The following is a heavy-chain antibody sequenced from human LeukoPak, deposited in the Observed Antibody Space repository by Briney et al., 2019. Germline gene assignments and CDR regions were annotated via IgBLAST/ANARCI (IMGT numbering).Heavy chain of an antibody. CDR2: ISSSSSTI. V-gene: IGHV3-48*01. CDR1: GFTFSSYS. CDR3: ARDKSPGYQLPHPYAFDI. D-gene: IGHD2-2*01. J-gene: IGHJ3*02. Sequence: PGGSLRLSCAASGFTFSSYSMNWVRQAPGKGLEWVSYISSSSSTIYYADSVKGRFTISRDNAKNSLYLQMNSLRAEDTAVYYCARDKSPGYQLPHPYAFDIWGQGTMVTVSS.